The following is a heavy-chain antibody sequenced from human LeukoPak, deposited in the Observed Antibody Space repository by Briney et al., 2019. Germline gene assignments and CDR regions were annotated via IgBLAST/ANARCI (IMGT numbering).Heavy chain of an antibody. J-gene: IGHJ6*03. CDR2: TYYRSKWYN. D-gene: IGHD5-18*01. Sequence: SQTLSLTCAISGDSVSSNSAAWNWIRQSPPRGLEWLGRTYYRSKWYNDYAVSVKSRITINPDTSKNQFTLQLNSVTPEDTAVYYCAREYSYGPSSFYYYYYMDVWGKGTTVTVSS. CDR3: AREYSYGPSSFYYYYYMDV. V-gene: IGHV6-1*01. CDR1: GDSVSSNSAA.